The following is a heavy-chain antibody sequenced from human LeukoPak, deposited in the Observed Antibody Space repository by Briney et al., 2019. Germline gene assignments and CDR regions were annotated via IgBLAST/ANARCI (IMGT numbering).Heavy chain of an antibody. CDR1: GFTFSSYA. CDR3: AKETVSSTSCFYDY. J-gene: IGHJ4*02. Sequence: GGSLSLSCAASGFTFSSYAMSWVRQAPGKGLGWVSAISGSGGSTYYADSVKGRFTISRDNSKNTLYLQMNSLRAEDTAVYYCAKETVSSTSCFYDYWGQGTLVTVSS. V-gene: IGHV3-23*01. CDR2: ISGSGGST. D-gene: IGHD2-2*01.